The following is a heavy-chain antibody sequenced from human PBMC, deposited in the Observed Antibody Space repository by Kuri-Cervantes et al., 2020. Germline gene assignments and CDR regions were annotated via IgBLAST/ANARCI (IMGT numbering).Heavy chain of an antibody. CDR2: IKQDGSEK. Sequence: GESLKISCAASGFTFSSYWMSWVRQAPGKGLEWVANIKQDGSEKYYVDSVKGRFTISRDNAKNSLYLQMNSLRAEDTAVYYCARDLSPGSYSYYYYYYGMDVWGQGTTVTVSS. CDR3: ARDLSPGSYSYYYYYYGMDV. CDR1: GFTFSSYW. J-gene: IGHJ6*02. V-gene: IGHV3-7*01. D-gene: IGHD3-10*01.